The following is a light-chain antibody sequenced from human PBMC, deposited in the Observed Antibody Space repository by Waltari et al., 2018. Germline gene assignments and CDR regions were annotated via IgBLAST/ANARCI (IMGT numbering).Light chain of an antibody. CDR1: QSLLPSNGNTY. CDR3: MQDLQTPWT. Sequence: DIVITQSPLSLPVTPGEPASISCRSSQSLLPSNGNTYVEWFLQKPGQSPQLLIYLTSRRASGVPDRFIGSGSGTDFTLKISRVEAEDVGIYYCMQDLQTPWTFGQGTRVEIK. CDR2: LTS. J-gene: IGKJ1*01. V-gene: IGKV2-28*01.